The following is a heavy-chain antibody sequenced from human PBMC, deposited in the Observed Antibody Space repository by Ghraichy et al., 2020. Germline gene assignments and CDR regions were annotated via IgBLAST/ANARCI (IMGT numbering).Heavy chain of an antibody. CDR3: ARATIRDGMDV. V-gene: IGHV4-34*01. J-gene: IGHJ6*02. D-gene: IGHD5-12*01. CDR2: IDHNGST. CDR1: GGSFSGSY. Sequence: SETLSLTCAVYGGSFSGSYWTWIRQPPGKGLECIGEIDHNGSTNHNPSLRSRVTISIDTSKKQFSLKLSYVTAADTAVYYCARATIRDGMDVWGQGTTVTVSS.